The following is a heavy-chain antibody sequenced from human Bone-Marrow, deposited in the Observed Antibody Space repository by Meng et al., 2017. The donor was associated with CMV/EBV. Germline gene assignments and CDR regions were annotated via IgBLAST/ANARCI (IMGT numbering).Heavy chain of an antibody. CDR1: GYTFTAHY. V-gene: IGHV1-2*02. CDR3: ARDNNWGPDY. CDR2: IYPHRGDT. J-gene: IGHJ4*02. Sequence: ASVKVSCKASGYTFTAHYFHWVRQAPGQGLEWMGWIYPHRGDTNYAQQFQGRVTLTRDTSINTGYMELTRLTSDDTAVYYCARDNNWGPDYWGQGTLVTVSS. D-gene: IGHD7-27*01.